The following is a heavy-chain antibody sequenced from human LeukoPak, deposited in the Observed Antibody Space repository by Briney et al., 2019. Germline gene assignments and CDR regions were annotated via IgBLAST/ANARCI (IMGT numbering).Heavy chain of an antibody. CDR2: VNPNSGGT. V-gene: IGHV1-2*02. Sequence: GASVKVPCNASRYTFTGYYLHWLRQAPGQGREWMRWVNPNSGGTNYAQKFQRRVTMTRDTSISTAYMELSRLRSDDTAVYYCARGGGSCGGDCFDYWGQGTLVTVSS. CDR1: RYTFTGYY. CDR3: ARGGGSCGGDCFDY. J-gene: IGHJ4*02. D-gene: IGHD2-21*01.